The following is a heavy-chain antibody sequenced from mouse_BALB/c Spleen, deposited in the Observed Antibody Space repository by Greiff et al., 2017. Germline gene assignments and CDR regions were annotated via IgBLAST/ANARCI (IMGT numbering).Heavy chain of an antibody. V-gene: IGHV1S135*01. J-gene: IGHJ4*01. D-gene: IGHD1-1*01. CDR3: ARSPTTVVASGDAMDY. Sequence: EVKLMESGPELVKPGASVKVSCKASAYAFTSYNMYWVKQSHGKSLEWIGYIDPYNGGTSYNQKFKGKATLTVDKSSSTAYMHLNSLTSEDSAVYYCARSPTTVVASGDAMDYWGQGTSVTVSS. CDR1: AYAFTSYN. CDR2: IDPYNGGT.